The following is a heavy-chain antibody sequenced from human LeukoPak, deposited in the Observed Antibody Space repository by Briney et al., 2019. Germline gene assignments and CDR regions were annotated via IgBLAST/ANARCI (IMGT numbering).Heavy chain of an antibody. V-gene: IGHV1-18*01. J-gene: IGHJ6*02. CDR3: ARDWGMLSYYYYYYGMDV. Sequence: ASVKVSCKASGYTFTSYGISWVRQAPGQGLEWMGWISAYNGNTNYAQKLQGRVTMTIDTSTSTAYMELRSLRSDDTAVYYCARDWGMLSYYYYYYGMDVWGQGTTVTVSS. CDR1: GYTFTSYG. D-gene: IGHD3-16*01. CDR2: ISAYNGNT.